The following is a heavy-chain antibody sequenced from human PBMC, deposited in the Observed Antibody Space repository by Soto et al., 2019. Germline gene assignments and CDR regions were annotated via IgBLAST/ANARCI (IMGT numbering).Heavy chain of an antibody. CDR1: GFTFSTYW. Sequence: EVQLVEAGGGLIQPGGSLRLSCAASGFTFSTYWMHWVRQAPGKGLVWVSRINSDGSDTKYADSVKGRFTISRDNAKNTRWLQMNSLTAEDTAVYYCVRGDREENGRLVTPDGMDVWGQATAVTVSS. J-gene: IGHJ6*02. D-gene: IGHD3-9*01. CDR2: INSDGSDT. CDR3: VRGDREENGRLVTPDGMDV. V-gene: IGHV3-74*03.